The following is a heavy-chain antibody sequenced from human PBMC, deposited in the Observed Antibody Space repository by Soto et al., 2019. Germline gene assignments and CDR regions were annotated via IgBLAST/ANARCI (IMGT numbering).Heavy chain of an antibody. Sequence: EVLLVESGGGLVKPGGSLRLSCAASGFTFHTYSMNWVRQAPGKGLEWVSSIDSGSNFIHYADSVKGRFTISRDNANNSLYLQMNGLRAEDSAVYYCASAGGTYWGQGALVTVSS. J-gene: IGHJ4*02. CDR1: GFTFHTYS. CDR2: IDSGSNFI. V-gene: IGHV3-21*01. D-gene: IGHD2-8*02. CDR3: ASAGGTY.